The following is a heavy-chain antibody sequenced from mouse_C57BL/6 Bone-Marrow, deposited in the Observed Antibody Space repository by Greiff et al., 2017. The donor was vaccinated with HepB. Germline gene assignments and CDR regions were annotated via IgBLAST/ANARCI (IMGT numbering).Heavy chain of an antibody. J-gene: IGHJ1*03. V-gene: IGHV1-22*01. CDR1: GYTFTDYN. Sequence: EVQLQESGPELVKPGASVKMSCKASGYTFTDYNMHWVKQSHGKSLEWIGYINPNNGGTSYNQKFKGKATLTVNKSSSTAYMELRSLTSEDSAVYYCAHACYWYFDVWGTGTTVTVSS. CDR2: INPNNGGT. CDR3: AHACYWYFDV.